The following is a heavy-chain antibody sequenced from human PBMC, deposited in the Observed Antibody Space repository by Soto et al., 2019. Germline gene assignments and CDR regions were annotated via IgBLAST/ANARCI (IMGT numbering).Heavy chain of an antibody. CDR2: IYHSGST. V-gene: IGHV4-30-2*01. Sequence: PSETLSLTCAVSGGSISSGGYSWSWSRQPPGKGLEWIGNIYHSGSTYYNPSLERRVTISMDRSKNQFSLKLSSVTAADTAVYYCARAPYCSSTTCYPDPNWFDPWGQGTLVTVSS. CDR1: GGSISSGGYS. D-gene: IGHD2-2*01. J-gene: IGHJ5*02. CDR3: ARAPYCSSTTCYPDPNWFDP.